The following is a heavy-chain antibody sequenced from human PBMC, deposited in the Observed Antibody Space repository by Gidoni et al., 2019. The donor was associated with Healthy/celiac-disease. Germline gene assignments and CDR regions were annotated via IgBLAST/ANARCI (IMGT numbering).Heavy chain of an antibody. CDR3: ARQYCSGGSCYSDYFDY. CDR2: IYWDDAK. CDR1: GFSLSTSGVG. J-gene: IGHJ4*02. D-gene: IGHD2-15*01. Sequence: QITLKESGPTLVKPTQTLTLTCTFSGFSLSTSGVGVGWIRQPPGKALEWLALIYWDDAKRYSPSLKSRLTITKDTSKNQVVLTMTNMDPVDTATYYCARQYCSGGSCYSDYFDYWGQGTLVTVSS. V-gene: IGHV2-5*02.